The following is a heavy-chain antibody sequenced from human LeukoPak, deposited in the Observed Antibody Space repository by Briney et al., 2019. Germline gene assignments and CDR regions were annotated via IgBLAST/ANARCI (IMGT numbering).Heavy chain of an antibody. CDR2: ISDYNGNT. Sequence: ASVKVSCKASGYTFTSYGISWVRQAPGQGLEWMGWISDYNGNTNYAQKLQGRVTMTTDTSTSTAYMELRSLRSDDTAVYYCAREARYYYGSGSYPDYWGQGTLVTVSS. V-gene: IGHV1-18*01. J-gene: IGHJ4*02. CDR3: AREARYYYGSGSYPDY. CDR1: GYTFTSYG. D-gene: IGHD3-10*01.